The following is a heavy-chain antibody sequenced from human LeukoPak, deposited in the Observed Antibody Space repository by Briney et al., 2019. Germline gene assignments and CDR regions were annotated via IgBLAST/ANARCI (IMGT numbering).Heavy chain of an antibody. CDR1: GFTFSSYE. Sequence: AGGSLRLSCAASGFTFSSYEMNWVRQAPGKGLEWVSYISSSGSTIYYADSVKGRFTISRDNAKNSLYLQMNSLRAEDTAVYYCARVSTLTGVDYWGQGTLVTVSS. CDR2: ISSSGSTI. J-gene: IGHJ4*02. D-gene: IGHD4-17*01. CDR3: ARVSTLTGVDY. V-gene: IGHV3-48*03.